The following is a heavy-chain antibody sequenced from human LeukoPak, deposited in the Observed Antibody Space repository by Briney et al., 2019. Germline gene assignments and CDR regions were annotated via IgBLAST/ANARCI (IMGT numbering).Heavy chain of an antibody. V-gene: IGHV3-48*04. CDR1: GFTFSTYN. Sequence: GGPQRLSCAASGFTFSTYNMNWVRQAPGKGLEWVSYISSSSSTIYYADSVKGRFTISRDNAKNSLYLQMNSLRAEDTAVYYCARDLSGGYSYGSPDYWGQGTLVTVSS. J-gene: IGHJ4*02. CDR2: ISSSSSTI. CDR3: ARDLSGGYSYGSPDY. D-gene: IGHD5-18*01.